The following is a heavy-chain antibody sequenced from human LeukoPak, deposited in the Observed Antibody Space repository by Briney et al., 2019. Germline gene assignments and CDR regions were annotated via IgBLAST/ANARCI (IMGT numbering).Heavy chain of an antibody. CDR1: GFTFSGSA. CDR2: IRSKANSYAT. V-gene: IGHV3-73*01. D-gene: IGHD2-8*01. CDR3: ASPYCSDGVCYPGY. Sequence: GGSLRLSCAACGFTFSGSAMHWVRQASGKGLEWVGRIRSKANSYATAYAASVTGRFTISRDDSKNTAYLQMNSLETEDTAVYFCASPYCSDGVCYPGYWGQGAQVTVSS. J-gene: IGHJ4*02.